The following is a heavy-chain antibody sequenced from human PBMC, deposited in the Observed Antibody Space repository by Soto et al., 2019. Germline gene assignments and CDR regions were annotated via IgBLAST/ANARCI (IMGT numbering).Heavy chain of an antibody. CDR2: IYHSGST. CDR3: AIGHERYHDGFDI. V-gene: IGHV4-31*03. J-gene: IGHJ3*02. CDR1: GGSISSGGYY. Sequence: QVQLQESSPGLVKPSQTLSLTCTVSGGSISSGGYYWSWIRQHPGKGLEWIGYIYHSGSTYFSTSLTSRVIMSVATSKNDVSLKLRSVADADTAVYFCAIGHERYHDGFDIWGQGKMVTVSS. D-gene: IGHD2-2*01.